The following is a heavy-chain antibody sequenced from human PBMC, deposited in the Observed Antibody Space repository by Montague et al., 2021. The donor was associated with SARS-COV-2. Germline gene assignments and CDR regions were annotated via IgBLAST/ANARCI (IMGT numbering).Heavy chain of an antibody. CDR3: TRDYRSIVGDGLDI. D-gene: IGHD3-16*02. CDR1: GFTFSNYD. J-gene: IGHJ3*02. Sequence: SLRLSCAASGFTFSNYDMNWVRQAPGKGPEWISYISTSAYTTSYAGSVKGRFTISRDNGKNSLYLQMNSPRDEDTAVYYCTRDYRSIVGDGLDIWGQGTKVTVSS. V-gene: IGHV3-48*03. CDR2: ISTSAYTT.